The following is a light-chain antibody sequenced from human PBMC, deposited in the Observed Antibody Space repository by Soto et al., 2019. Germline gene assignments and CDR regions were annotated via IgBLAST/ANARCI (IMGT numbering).Light chain of an antibody. V-gene: IGKV3-20*01. CDR2: DAS. CDR3: QQANSFPPIT. J-gene: IGKJ5*01. Sequence: EFVLTQSPGTLSLSPVERATLSCMASQTVRNNYLAWYQQKPGQAPRLLIYDASSRATGIPDRFSGGGSGTDFTLTISRLEPEDFATYYCQQANSFPPITFGQGTRLEIK. CDR1: QTVRNNY.